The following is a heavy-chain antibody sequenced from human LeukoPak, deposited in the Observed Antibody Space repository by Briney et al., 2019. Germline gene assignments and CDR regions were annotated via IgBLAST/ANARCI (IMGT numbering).Heavy chain of an antibody. CDR3: ARARSVGPPTGFDQ. Sequence: PGGSLRLSCAASGFTFSRFAMHWVRQAPGKGLEWVAVISNDASHKFYADSVQGRFTISRDNSKNTLSLQMDTLRREDTAVYYCARARSVGPPTGFDQWGQGTLVTVSS. CDR2: ISNDASHK. V-gene: IGHV3-30*04. D-gene: IGHD4-23*01. CDR1: GFTFSRFA. J-gene: IGHJ4*02.